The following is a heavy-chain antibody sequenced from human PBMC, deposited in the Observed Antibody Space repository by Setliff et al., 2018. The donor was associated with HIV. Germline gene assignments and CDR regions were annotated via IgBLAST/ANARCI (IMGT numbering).Heavy chain of an antibody. CDR3: ARHESGRSSSWSNFDY. CDR2: LHYSGTT. J-gene: IGHJ4*02. CDR1: RGSISRSSHY. D-gene: IGHD6-13*01. V-gene: IGHV4-39*07. Sequence: SETLSLTCNVSRGSISRSSHYWGWIRQSPGKGLEWIGSLHYSGTTYYNPSLKRRVTISVDTSMNQFSLNLTSVTAADTAVYYCARHESGRSSSWSNFDYWGQGTLVTVSS.